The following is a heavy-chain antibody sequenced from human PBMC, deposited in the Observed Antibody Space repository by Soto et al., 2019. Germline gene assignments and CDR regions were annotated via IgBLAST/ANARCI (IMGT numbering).Heavy chain of an antibody. V-gene: IGHV1-18*01. CDR2: ISAYNGNT. Sequence: QVQLVQSGAEVKKPGASVKVSCKASGYTFTSYGISWVRQAAGQGLEWMGWISAYNGNTNYAEKLQGRVTMTTDTSTSTAYMELRSLRSDDTAVYYCSRFMTYYYDSSGYYASDWGQGTLVTVSS. CDR3: SRFMTYYYDSSGYYASD. D-gene: IGHD3-22*01. CDR1: GYTFTSYG. J-gene: IGHJ4*02.